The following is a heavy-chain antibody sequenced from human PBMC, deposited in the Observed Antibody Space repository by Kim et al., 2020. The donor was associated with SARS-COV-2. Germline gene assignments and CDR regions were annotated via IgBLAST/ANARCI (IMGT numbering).Heavy chain of an antibody. Sequence: GGSLRLSCAVSGFPFSRYWMHWVRQAPGKGLVWFSRINSDGSSTTYADSVKGRFTISRDNAKNTLYLQMNSLRAEDTAVYYCARGGLTGISQEDYWGQGTLVTVSS. V-gene: IGHV3-74*01. CDR3: ARGGLTGISQEDY. J-gene: IGHJ4*02. CDR1: GFPFSRYW. D-gene: IGHD3-16*01. CDR2: INSDGSST.